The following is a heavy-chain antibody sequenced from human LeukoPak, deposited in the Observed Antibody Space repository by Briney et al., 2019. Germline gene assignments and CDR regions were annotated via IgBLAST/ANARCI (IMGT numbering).Heavy chain of an antibody. CDR1: EFTFSDYY. CDR2: ISQSGSTI. Sequence: PGGSLRLSCAASEFTFSDYYMSWIRQAPGKGLEWVSYISQSGSTIYYADSVKGRFTISRDNAKNSLYLQMNSLRAEDTAVYYCARDRYGSSSPFDYWGQGTLVTVSS. CDR3: ARDRYGSSSPFDY. V-gene: IGHV3-11*01. J-gene: IGHJ4*02. D-gene: IGHD6-6*01.